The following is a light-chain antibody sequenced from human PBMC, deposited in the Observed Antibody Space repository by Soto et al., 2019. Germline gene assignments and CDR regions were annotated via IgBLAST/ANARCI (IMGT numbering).Light chain of an antibody. CDR1: SGHSSYV. CDR2: LNSDGSH. J-gene: IGLJ3*02. V-gene: IGLV4-69*01. CDR3: QTWGTGPWV. Sequence: QPVLTQSPSASASLGASVKLTCTLSSGHSSYVIAWHQHQPEKGPRYLMKLNSDGSHSKGDGIPDRFSGSSSGAERYLTISSLQSEDEADYYCQTWGTGPWVFGGGTKLTVL.